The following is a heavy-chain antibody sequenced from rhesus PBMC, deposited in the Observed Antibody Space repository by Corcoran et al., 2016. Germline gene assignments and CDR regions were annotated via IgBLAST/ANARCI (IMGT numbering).Heavy chain of an antibody. Sequence: QVTLKASGPALVKPTQTLTLTCTFSGLSIITTLTGVGWLRPPPGKALEWLAIIYWKGSKYYSTSLKSMLTISKDTSTNQVVLTMTNMDPVDTATYYCARVPSGDYWGQGVLVTVSS. CDR2: IYWKGSK. J-gene: IGHJ4*01. V-gene: IGHV2-95*01. CDR1: GLSIITTLTG. CDR3: ARVPSGDY.